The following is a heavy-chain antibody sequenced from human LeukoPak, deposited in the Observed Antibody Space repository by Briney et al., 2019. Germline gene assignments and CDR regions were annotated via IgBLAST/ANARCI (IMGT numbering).Heavy chain of an antibody. J-gene: IGHJ4*02. D-gene: IGHD6-13*01. Sequence: PSETLSLTCSVSGYSISSGYYWGWIRQPPGKGLEWIESISYSGSTYYNPSLKSRVTISVDTSKNQFSLKLNSVTAADTAVYYCARAKGEIFTSSSFYFDYWGQGILVSVSS. CDR1: GYSISSGYY. CDR2: ISYSGST. V-gene: IGHV4-38-2*02. CDR3: ARAKGEIFTSSSFYFDY.